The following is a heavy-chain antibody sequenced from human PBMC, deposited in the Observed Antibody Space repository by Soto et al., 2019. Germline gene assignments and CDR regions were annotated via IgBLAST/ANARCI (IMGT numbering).Heavy chain of an antibody. V-gene: IGHV3-48*01. Sequence: EVQLVESGGGLVQPGGSLRLSCAASEFTFSTYNMNWVRQAPGKGLDWIAFISSTKATYYADSVKGRFTVSSDNAKNSRDLEMKSVRTEDTAVYYCARVVSGSTIAGRYFDFWGQGTLVTVSS. D-gene: IGHD6-6*01. CDR3: ARVVSGSTIAGRYFDF. J-gene: IGHJ4*02. CDR1: EFTFSTYN. CDR2: ISSTKAT.